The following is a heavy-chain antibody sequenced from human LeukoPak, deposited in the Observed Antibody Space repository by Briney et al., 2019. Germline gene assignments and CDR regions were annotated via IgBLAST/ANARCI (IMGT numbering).Heavy chain of an antibody. CDR3: ARLYGFFDY. CDR2: ISTSGRT. J-gene: IGHJ4*02. CDR1: GDSITRGSYY. Sequence: SETLSLTCTVSGDSITRGSYYWSWIRQPAGKGLEWIGRISTSGRTYYNPSLKSRVTISVDTSKNQFSLKLSSVTAADTAVYYCARLYGFFDYWGQGTLVTVSS. V-gene: IGHV4-61*02. D-gene: IGHD3-16*01.